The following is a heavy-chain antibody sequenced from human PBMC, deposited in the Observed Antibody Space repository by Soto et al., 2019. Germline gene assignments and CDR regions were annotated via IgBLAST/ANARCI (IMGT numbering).Heavy chain of an antibody. CDR2: IGTAPTTI. D-gene: IGHD4-17*01. CDR1: GFTFGSYG. V-gene: IGHV3-48*02. J-gene: IGHJ4*02. Sequence: EVRLVESGGGLIQPGGSLRLSCVASGFTFGSYGMNWVRQSPGKGLEWVAFIGTAPTTIYYADSVKGRFTISRDDAKTSLYLQMNSLRDEDTALYYCARGYGAADYWGQGTLVTVSS. CDR3: ARGYGAADY.